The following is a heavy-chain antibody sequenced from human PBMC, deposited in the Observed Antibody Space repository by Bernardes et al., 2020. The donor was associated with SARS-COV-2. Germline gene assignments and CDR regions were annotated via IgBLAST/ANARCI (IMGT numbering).Heavy chain of an antibody. Sequence: SEPLSLTCTVSGGSINSDGYYWHWIRQHPGKGPEWIGFTYYSGSVFHNPSLKSRVIISLDTSNNQFSLRLSSVTAADTAVYYCATGGRMGIISTWGQGTPVTVSS. CDR3: ATGGRMGIIST. J-gene: IGHJ4*02. V-gene: IGHV4-31*03. CDR2: TYYSGSV. D-gene: IGHD3-10*01. CDR1: GGSINSDGYY.